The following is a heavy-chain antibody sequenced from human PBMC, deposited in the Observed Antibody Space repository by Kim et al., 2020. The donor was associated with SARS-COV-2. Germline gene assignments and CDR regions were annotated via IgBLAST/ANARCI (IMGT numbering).Heavy chain of an antibody. CDR2: INHSGST. D-gene: IGHD6-13*01. J-gene: IGHJ4*02. V-gene: IGHV4-34*01. CDR3: ARGRLLAAAGTFDY. Sequence: SETLSLTCAVYGGSFSGYYWSWIRQPPGKGLEWIGEINHSGSTNYNPSLKSRVTISVDTSKNQFSLKLSSVTAADTAVYYCARGRLLAAAGTFDYWGQGT. CDR1: GGSFSGYY.